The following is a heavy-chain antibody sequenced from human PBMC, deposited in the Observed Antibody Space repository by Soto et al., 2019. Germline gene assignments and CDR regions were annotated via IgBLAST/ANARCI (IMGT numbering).Heavy chain of an antibody. CDR1: GFTFSGFG. J-gene: IGHJ4*02. D-gene: IGHD3-16*01. CDR2: IWYDGSDK. CDR3: AFGNLSYYFDF. Sequence: GGSLRLSCVASGFTFSGFGMHWVRQAPGKGLEWVAIIWYDGSDKYYADSVKGRFTISRDNSKNTLYLQMNSLRAEDTAVYHCAFGNLSYYFDFWGQGTPVTRSS. V-gene: IGHV3-33*08.